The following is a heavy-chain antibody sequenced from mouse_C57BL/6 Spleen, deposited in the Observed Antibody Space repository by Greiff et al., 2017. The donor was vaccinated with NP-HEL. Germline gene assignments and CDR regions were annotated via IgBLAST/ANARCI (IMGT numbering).Heavy chain of an antibody. J-gene: IGHJ4*01. Sequence: EVQLQESGGGLVKPGGSLKLSCAASGFTFSSYAMSWVRQTPEKRLEWVATISDGGSYTYYPDNVKGRFTISRDNAKNNLYLQMSHLKSEDTAMYYCARASTTVVAPYYAMDYWGQGTSVTVSS. CDR1: GFTFSSYA. V-gene: IGHV5-4*01. D-gene: IGHD1-1*01. CDR2: ISDGGSYT. CDR3: ARASTTVVAPYYAMDY.